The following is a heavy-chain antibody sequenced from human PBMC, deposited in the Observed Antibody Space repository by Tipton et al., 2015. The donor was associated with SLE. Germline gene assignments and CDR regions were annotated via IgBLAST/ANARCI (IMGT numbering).Heavy chain of an antibody. CDR2: ISSYNGHT. D-gene: IGHD6-13*01. V-gene: IGHV1-18*01. CDR3: ARDEYSSSFDY. CDR1: GYTFISYA. Sequence: QSGAEVKPPGASVSVSCKASGYTFISYAISWVRQAPGQGLEWMGWISSYNGHTNYAQKLQGRVAVTTDTSTSTAYMELTSLRSDDTAVYYCARDEYSSSFDYWGQGTLVTVSS. J-gene: IGHJ4*02.